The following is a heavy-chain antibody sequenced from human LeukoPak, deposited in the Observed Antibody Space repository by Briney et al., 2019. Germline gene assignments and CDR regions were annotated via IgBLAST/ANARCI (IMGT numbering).Heavy chain of an antibody. CDR3: AGEGGLGYCSSTSCAFAY. D-gene: IGHD2-2*01. CDR1: GFTFDDYA. V-gene: IGHV3-9*01. CDR2: ISWNSGSI. Sequence: GGSLRLSCAASGFTFDDYAMHWVRQAPGKGLEWVSGISWNSGSIGYADSVKGRFTISRDSSKNTLYLQMNSLSAEDTAVYYCAGEGGLGYCSSTSCAFAYWGQGTLVTVSS. J-gene: IGHJ4*02.